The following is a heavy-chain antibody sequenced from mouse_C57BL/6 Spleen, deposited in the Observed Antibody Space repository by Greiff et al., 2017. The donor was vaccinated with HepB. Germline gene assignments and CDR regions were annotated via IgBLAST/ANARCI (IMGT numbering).Heavy chain of an antibody. J-gene: IGHJ2*01. Sequence: VQLQQSGPELVKPGASVKISCKASGYSFTGYYMNWVKQSPEKSLEWIGEINPSTGGTTYNQKFKAKATLTVDKSSSTAYMQLKSLTSEDSAVYYCAKGRLRGSFDYWGQGTTLTVSS. D-gene: IGHD2-4*01. CDR2: INPSTGGT. CDR1: GYSFTGYY. V-gene: IGHV1-42*01. CDR3: AKGRLRGSFDY.